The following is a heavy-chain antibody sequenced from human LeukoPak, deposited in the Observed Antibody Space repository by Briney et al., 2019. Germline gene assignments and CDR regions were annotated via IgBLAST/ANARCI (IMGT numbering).Heavy chain of an antibody. J-gene: IGHJ4*02. Sequence: GASVKVSCKASGYTFTSYYMHWVRQAPGQGLEWMGIINPSGGSTSYAQKFQGRVTMTRDTSTSTVYMELSSLRSEDTAVYYCARVGALVAVAGHTSFDYWGQGTLVTVSS. CDR2: INPSGGST. CDR3: ARVGALVAVAGHTSFDY. CDR1: GYTFTSYY. V-gene: IGHV1-46*01. D-gene: IGHD6-19*01.